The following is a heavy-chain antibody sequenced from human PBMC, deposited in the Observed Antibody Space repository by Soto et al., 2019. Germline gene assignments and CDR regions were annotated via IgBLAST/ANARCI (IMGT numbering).Heavy chain of an antibody. CDR2: INAGNGNT. CDR3: ARGYSSWYDWFDP. D-gene: IGHD6-13*01. J-gene: IGHJ5*02. CDR1: GYTFTSYA. Sequence: ASVKVSCKASGYTFTSYAMHWVRQAPGQRLEWMGWINAGNGNTKYSQKFQGRVTITRDTSASTAYMELSSLRSEDTAVYYCARGYSSWYDWFDPWGQGTLVTVSS. V-gene: IGHV1-3*01.